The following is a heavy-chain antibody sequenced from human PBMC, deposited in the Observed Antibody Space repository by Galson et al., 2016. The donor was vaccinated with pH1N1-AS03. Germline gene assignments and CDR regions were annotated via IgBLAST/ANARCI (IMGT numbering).Heavy chain of an antibody. Sequence: ETLSLTCDVSGGSFSGYYWSWIRQPPGKGLEWIGEINHSGGTNYNPSLKSRVTISVDTSKNQFSLKLTSVTAADTAVYYCARFPDYGDDVGYWGQGTLVTVSS. CDR1: GGSFSGYY. V-gene: IGHV4-34*01. CDR2: INHSGGT. D-gene: IGHD4-17*01. J-gene: IGHJ4*02. CDR3: ARFPDYGDDVGY.